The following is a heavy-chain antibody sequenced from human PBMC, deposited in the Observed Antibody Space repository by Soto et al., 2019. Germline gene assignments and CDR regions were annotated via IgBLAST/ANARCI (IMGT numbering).Heavy chain of an antibody. J-gene: IGHJ6*02. V-gene: IGHV1-69*06. CDR2: IIPFFGSA. CDR1: GDTFSSYA. CDR3: ATECPYCTNTSCYTGYYGMNV. D-gene: IGHD2-2*01. Sequence: QAQLEQSGAEVKKPGSSVKVSCKASGDTFSSYAISWVRQAPGQGLEWMGGIIPFFGSAKYAPKFQGRVTITADKSTSTAYMELTSLRSEDTAVYFCATECPYCTNTSCYTGYYGMNVWGQGTTVTVSS.